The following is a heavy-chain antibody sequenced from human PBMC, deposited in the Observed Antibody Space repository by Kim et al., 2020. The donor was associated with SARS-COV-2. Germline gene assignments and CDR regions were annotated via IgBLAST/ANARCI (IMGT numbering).Heavy chain of an antibody. V-gene: IGHV4-39*01. Sequence: SIYYSGSTSYNPSLKSRVTISVDTSKNQFSLKLSSVTAADTAVYYCARQTYYYDSSGYYYVGGWFDPWGQGTLVTVSS. J-gene: IGHJ5*02. D-gene: IGHD3-22*01. CDR2: IYYSGST. CDR3: ARQTYYYDSSGYYYVGGWFDP.